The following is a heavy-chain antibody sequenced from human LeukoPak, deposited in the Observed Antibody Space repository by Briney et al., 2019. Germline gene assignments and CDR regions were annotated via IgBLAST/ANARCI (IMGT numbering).Heavy chain of an antibody. D-gene: IGHD4-17*01. J-gene: IGHJ6*03. CDR1: GGSISGYY. V-gene: IGHV4-4*07. CDR2: IYSSGST. CDR3: ARSTVTTLSSRYCYMDV. Sequence: PSETLSLTCTVSGGSISGYYWSWIRQPAGKGLEWFGHIYSSGSTNYNSSLKSRVTMSVDTSKNQFSLKVSSVTAADTAVYYCARSTVTTLSSRYCYMDVWGKGTTVTVSS.